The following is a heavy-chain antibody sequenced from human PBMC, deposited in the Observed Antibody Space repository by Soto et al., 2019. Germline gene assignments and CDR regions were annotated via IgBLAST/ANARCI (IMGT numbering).Heavy chain of an antibody. Sequence: QVQLQESGPGLVKPSETLSLTCSVSGDSVSSGNYYWSWIRQPPGKGLEWIGYIHHTGSTNYNFSLKRRVTLSVDTSKTRFSLKLSSVTAADTALYYCARATYDILTAYRTRSVGYDVDVWGQGTTVSVSS. J-gene: IGHJ6*02. D-gene: IGHD3-9*01. CDR3: ARATYDILTAYRTRSVGYDVDV. CDR2: IHHTGST. CDR1: GDSVSSGNYY. V-gene: IGHV4-61*03.